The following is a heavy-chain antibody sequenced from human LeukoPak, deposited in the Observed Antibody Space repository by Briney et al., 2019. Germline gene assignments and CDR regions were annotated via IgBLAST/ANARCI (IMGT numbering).Heavy chain of an antibody. CDR2: IIPIFGTA. Sequence: GASVKVSCKASGGTFSSYAISWVRQAPGQGLEWMGGIIPIFGTANYAQKFQGRVTITADESTSTAYMELSSLRSEDTAVYYCASAKGDGYNLIDYWGQGTLVTVSS. D-gene: IGHD5-24*01. J-gene: IGHJ4*02. CDR3: ASAKGDGYNLIDY. V-gene: IGHV1-69*13. CDR1: GGTFSSYA.